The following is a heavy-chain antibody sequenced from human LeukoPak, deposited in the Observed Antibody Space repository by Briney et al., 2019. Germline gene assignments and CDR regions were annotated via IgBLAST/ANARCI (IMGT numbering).Heavy chain of an antibody. Sequence: ASVTVSCKASGNTLTTYDFNWVRQASGQGLEWMGWMNPKSGNSGYAESFQGRISLDINRSTDTAYMELTSLRFEDTAVYYCAIWEPAPNAFDPWGQGTLVTVSP. D-gene: IGHD1-14*01. CDR1: GNTLTTYD. CDR3: AIWEPAPNAFDP. CDR2: MNPKSGNS. V-gene: IGHV1-8*01. J-gene: IGHJ5*02.